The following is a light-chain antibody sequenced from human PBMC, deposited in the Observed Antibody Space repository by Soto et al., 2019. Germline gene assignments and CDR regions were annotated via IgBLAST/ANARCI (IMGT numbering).Light chain of an antibody. J-gene: IGKJ1*01. CDR3: QQRYKSPPT. Sequence: DIQMTQSPSTLSASVGDRVTITCRASQGISSWLDWYQQKPGKAPKLLIYAASSLQSGVPSRFSGSGSGTDFTLTISSLQPEDFATYYCQQRYKSPPTFGRGTKVDIK. V-gene: IGKV1-12*01. CDR1: QGISSW. CDR2: AAS.